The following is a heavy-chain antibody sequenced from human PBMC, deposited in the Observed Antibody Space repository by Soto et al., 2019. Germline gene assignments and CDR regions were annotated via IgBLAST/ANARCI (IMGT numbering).Heavy chain of an antibody. Sequence: VGSLRLSGAVTGFDFTTYAMHWVRQTPDKGLEWVAIIWFDGIKEFYAESVRGRFTISIDTSKNAVFLQMNNVRAEDTALYYCTRATFDVWGQGTTVTVSS. CDR3: TRATFDV. J-gene: IGHJ6*02. V-gene: IGHV3-33*01. CDR2: IWFDGIKE. CDR1: GFDFTTYA.